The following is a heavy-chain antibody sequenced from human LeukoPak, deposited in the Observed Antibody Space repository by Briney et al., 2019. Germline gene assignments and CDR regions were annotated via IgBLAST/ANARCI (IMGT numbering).Heavy chain of an antibody. D-gene: IGHD2/OR15-2a*01. V-gene: IGHV3-7*01. Sequence: GGSLRLSCAASGFTFSSYGMHWVRQAPGKGLEWVANIKQDGSEKHYVDSVKGRFTISRDNAKNSLYLQMNSLRAEDTAVYYCAREEDNADEYLREDFWGQGILVTVSS. CDR2: IKQDGSEK. CDR3: AREEDNADEYLREDF. J-gene: IGHJ4*02. CDR1: GFTFSSYG.